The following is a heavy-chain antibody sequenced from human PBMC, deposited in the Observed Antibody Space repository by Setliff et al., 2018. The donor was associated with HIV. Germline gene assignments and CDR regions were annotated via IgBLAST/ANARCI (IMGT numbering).Heavy chain of an antibody. V-gene: IGHV1-2*02. CDR2: INPDSGVT. CDR1: RYTLTGYH. J-gene: IGHJ4*02. D-gene: IGHD6-6*01. CDR3: ARGMVWGRFSTSSDY. Sequence: ASVKVSCKASRYTLTGYHIFWVRQAPGQGLESMGWINPDSGVTYYAQRFQGRVTMTRDTSITTAYMELTSLRSDDTAVYYCARGMVWGRFSTSSDYWGQGTLVTVSS.